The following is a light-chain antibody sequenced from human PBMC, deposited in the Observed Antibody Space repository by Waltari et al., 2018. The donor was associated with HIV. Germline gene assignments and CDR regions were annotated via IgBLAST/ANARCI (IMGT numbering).Light chain of an antibody. CDR2: GAF. V-gene: IGKV3-15*01. CDR1: HSVSNN. Sequence: ETVMTQSPATLSVSPGERATLSCRASHSVSNNLAWYQQKPGQAPRLLISGAFSRATGIAARFSGSGSGTEFTLTISSVQSEDFAVYYCLQYDDWPREFTFGPGTRVEI. CDR3: LQYDDWPREFT. J-gene: IGKJ3*01.